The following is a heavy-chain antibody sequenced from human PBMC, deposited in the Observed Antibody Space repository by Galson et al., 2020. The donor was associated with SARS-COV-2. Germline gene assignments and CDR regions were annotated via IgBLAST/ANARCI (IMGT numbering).Heavy chain of an antibody. CDR2: IYHSGRT. D-gene: IGHD4-17*01. Sequence: SETLSLTCAVSGSSITSSYYWGWIRQPPGKGLEWIASIYHSGRTYYNPSLKSRVTISADTSKNHLSLKLSSVTAADTAVYYCARRPMTTVTVDIWGQGTMVTVSS. CDR3: ARRPMTTVTVDI. CDR1: GSSITSSYY. V-gene: IGHV4-38-2*01. J-gene: IGHJ3*02.